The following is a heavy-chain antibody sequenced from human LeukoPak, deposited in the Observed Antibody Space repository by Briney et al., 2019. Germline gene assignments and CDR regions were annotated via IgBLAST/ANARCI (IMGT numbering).Heavy chain of an antibody. V-gene: IGHV1-46*01. D-gene: IGHD2-8*01. CDR1: GYTFTSYY. CDR3: ARESPKDCTNGVCPNDAFDI. CDR2: INPSGGST. J-gene: IGHJ3*02. Sequence: GASVTVSCTASGYTFTSYYMHWVRQAPGQGLEWMGIINPSGGSTSYAQKFQGRVTMTRDTSTSTVYMELSSLRSEDTAVYYCARESPKDCTNGVCPNDAFDIWGQGTMVTVSS.